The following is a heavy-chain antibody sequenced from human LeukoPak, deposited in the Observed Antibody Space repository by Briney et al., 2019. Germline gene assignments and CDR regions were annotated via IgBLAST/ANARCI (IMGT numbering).Heavy chain of an antibody. J-gene: IGHJ4*02. CDR1: GFTVITND. V-gene: IGHV3-53*01. D-gene: IGHD1-14*01. Sequence: AGGSQRLSCAASGFTVITNDMTWVRQAPGKGLEWVSVLYSDGNTKYADSVQGRFTISRDNSKNTLYLEMNSLSPDDTAVYYCARGVEPLAANTLAYWGQGTLVTVSS. CDR3: ARGVEPLAANTLAY. CDR2: LYSDGNT.